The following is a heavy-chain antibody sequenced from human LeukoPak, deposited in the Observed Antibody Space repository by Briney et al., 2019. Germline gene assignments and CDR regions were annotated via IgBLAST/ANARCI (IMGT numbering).Heavy chain of an antibody. Sequence: SVKLSCKASGGTFSSYAISWVRQAPGQGLEWMGGIIPIFGTANYAQKFQGRVTITADESTSTAYMELSSLRSEDTAVYYCARVRARVLMVYAISGHFDYWGQGTLVTVSS. D-gene: IGHD2-8*01. J-gene: IGHJ4*02. CDR3: ARVRARVLMVYAISGHFDY. V-gene: IGHV1-69*13. CDR1: GGTFSSYA. CDR2: IIPIFGTA.